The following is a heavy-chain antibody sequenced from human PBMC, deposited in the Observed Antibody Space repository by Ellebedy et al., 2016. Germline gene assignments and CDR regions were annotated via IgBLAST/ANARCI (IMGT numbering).Heavy chain of an antibody. CDR1: GYVFSKFG. CDR2: ISGSKNST. Sequence: ASVKVSXKASGYVFSKFGLSWVRQAPGQGLEWMGWISGSKNSTHFAEKFEGRVTLTTDTPTTTAYMELRRRTSDDTAVYYCARDRLILVAGTLPSYTYYGMDVWGQGTTVTVSS. V-gene: IGHV1-18*01. J-gene: IGHJ6*02. CDR3: ARDRLILVAGTLPSYTYYGMDV. D-gene: IGHD6-19*01.